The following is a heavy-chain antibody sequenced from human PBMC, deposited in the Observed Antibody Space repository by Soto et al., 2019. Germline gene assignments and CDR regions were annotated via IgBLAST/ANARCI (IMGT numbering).Heavy chain of an antibody. CDR3: ATIPRYSRINWFDP. D-gene: IGHD6-13*01. Sequence: ASVKVSCKVSGYTLTELSMHWVRQAPGKGLELMGGFDPEDGETIYAQKFQGRVTMTEDTSTDTAYMELSSLRSEDTAVYYCATIPRYSRINWFDPWGQGTLVTVSS. CDR1: GYTLTELS. J-gene: IGHJ5*02. CDR2: FDPEDGET. V-gene: IGHV1-24*01.